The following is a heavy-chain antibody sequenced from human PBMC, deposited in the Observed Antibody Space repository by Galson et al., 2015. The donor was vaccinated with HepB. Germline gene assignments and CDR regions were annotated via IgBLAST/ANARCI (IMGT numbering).Heavy chain of an antibody. CDR1: GFTFRPYS. V-gene: IGHV3-21*04. J-gene: IGHJ4*02. Sequence: SLRLSCAASGFTFRPYSLNWVRQAPGKGLEWVSSISPSSAYIYYADSVKGRFTISRDDAENSLFLQMNSLRAEDTATYYCAHTAGWLPDYWGQGTLVTVST. CDR2: ISPSSAYI. D-gene: IGHD5-24*01. CDR3: AHTAGWLPDY.